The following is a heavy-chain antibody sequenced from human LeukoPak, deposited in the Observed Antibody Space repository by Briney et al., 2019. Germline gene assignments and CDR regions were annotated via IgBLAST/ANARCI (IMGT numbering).Heavy chain of an antibody. CDR3: AKIGRRYDFWTGYYEEEVDYMDV. J-gene: IGHJ6*03. D-gene: IGHD3-3*01. CDR2: ISGSGGST. CDR1: GFTFSSYA. V-gene: IGHV3-23*01. Sequence: PGGSLRLSCAASGFTFSSYAMSWVRQAPGKGLEWVSAISGSGGSTYHADSVKGRFTISRDNSKNTLYLQMNSLRAEDTAVYYCAKIGRRYDFWTGYYEEEVDYMDVWGKGTTVTVSS.